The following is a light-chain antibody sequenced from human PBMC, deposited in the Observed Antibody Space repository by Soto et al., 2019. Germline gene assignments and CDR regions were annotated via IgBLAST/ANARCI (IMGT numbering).Light chain of an antibody. CDR1: QSVNNN. Sequence: EIVMTQSPATLSLSPGERATLSCRASQSVNNNLAWYQQKPGQAPRLLIYVASTRATGIPARFSGSGSGTEFTLTISSLQSEDFAVYYCQQYNNWPETFGQGTKVEIK. V-gene: IGKV3-15*01. CDR2: VAS. J-gene: IGKJ1*01. CDR3: QQYNNWPET.